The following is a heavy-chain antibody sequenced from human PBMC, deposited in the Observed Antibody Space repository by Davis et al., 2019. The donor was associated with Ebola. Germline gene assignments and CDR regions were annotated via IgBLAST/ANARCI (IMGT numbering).Heavy chain of an antibody. Sequence: PGGSLRLSCAASGFTISPYAVHWVRQAPGKGLEWVAVISSDGSNQYYADSVKGRFTISRDNSKNTLYLQMNSLRAEDTAAYYCASETHYYDSYGYYPLGFWGQGTLVTVSP. CDR2: ISSDGSNQ. CDR1: GFTISPYA. D-gene: IGHD3-22*01. CDR3: ASETHYYDSYGYYPLGF. V-gene: IGHV3-30-3*01. J-gene: IGHJ4*02.